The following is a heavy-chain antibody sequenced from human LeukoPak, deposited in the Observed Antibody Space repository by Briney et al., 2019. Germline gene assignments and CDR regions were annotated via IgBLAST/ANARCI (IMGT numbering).Heavy chain of an antibody. Sequence: GASVKVSCKVSGYTLTELSMHWVRQAPGKGLEWMGGFDPEDGETIYAQKFQGRVTMTEDTSTDTAYMELSSLRSEDPAVYYCATAHAHDFWVQALGYWGQGTLVTVSS. CDR2: FDPEDGET. CDR3: ATAHAHDFWVQALGY. CDR1: GYTLTELS. J-gene: IGHJ4*02. D-gene: IGHD3-3*01. V-gene: IGHV1-24*01.